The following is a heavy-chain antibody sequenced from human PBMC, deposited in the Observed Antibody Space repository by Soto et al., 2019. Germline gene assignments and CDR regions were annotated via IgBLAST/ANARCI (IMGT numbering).Heavy chain of an antibody. V-gene: IGHV1-69*12. CDR2: IIPIFGTA. CDR3: ARDRGPSSGYYPYWFDP. CDR1: GGTFSSYA. Sequence: QVQLVQSGAEVKKPGSSVKVSCKASGGTFSSYAISWVRQAPGQGLEWMGEIIPIFGTANYAQKFQGRVTITADESTSTDYMELSSLRSEDKDGYYCARDRGPSSGYYPYWFDPWGQGTLVSVSS. J-gene: IGHJ5*02. D-gene: IGHD3-22*01.